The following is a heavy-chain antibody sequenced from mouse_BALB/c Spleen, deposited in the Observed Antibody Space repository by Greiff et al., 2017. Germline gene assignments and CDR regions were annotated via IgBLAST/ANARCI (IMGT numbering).Heavy chain of an antibody. J-gene: IGHJ2*01. CDR3: AKDYYGSSYDYFDY. CDR1: GFNIKDTY. V-gene: IGHV14-3*02. D-gene: IGHD1-1*01. Sequence: VQLQQSGAELVKPGASVKLSCTASGFNIKDTYMHWVMQRPEQGLEWIGRIVPANGNTKYDPKFQGKATITADTSSNTAYLQLSSLTSEDTAVYYCAKDYYGSSYDYFDYWGQGTTLTVSS. CDR2: IVPANGNT.